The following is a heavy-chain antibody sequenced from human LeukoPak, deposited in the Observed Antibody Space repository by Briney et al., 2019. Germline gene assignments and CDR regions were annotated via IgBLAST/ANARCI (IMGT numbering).Heavy chain of an antibody. CDR3: VRHVDCNSDCTLDY. Sequence: GESLKDSPQGFRYSFSNYWIGLVRQIPGKGLEWIGIIYPGDSDTRYSPSFQGQVTISADKSISTAYLEWSSLTTSDTAMYYCVRHVDCNSDCTLDYWGQGTLVTVSS. J-gene: IGHJ4*02. CDR1: RYSFSNYW. CDR2: IYPGDSDT. V-gene: IGHV5-51*01. D-gene: IGHD3-9*01.